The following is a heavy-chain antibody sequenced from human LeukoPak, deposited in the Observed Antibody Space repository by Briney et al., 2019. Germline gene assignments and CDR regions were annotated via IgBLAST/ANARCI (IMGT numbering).Heavy chain of an antibody. CDR1: GFTFSDYY. CDR3: ARDAAAGIYYYYYMDV. V-gene: IGHV3-11*01. D-gene: IGHD6-13*01. Sequence: GSLRLSCAASGFTFSDYYMSWIRQAPGKGLEWVSYISSSGSTIYYADSVKGRFTISRDNAKNSLYLQMNSLRAEDTAVYYCARDAAAGIYYYYYMDVWGKGTTVTISS. CDR2: ISSSGSTI. J-gene: IGHJ6*03.